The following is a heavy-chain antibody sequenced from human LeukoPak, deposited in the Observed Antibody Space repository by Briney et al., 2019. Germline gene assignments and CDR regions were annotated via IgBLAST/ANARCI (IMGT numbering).Heavy chain of an antibody. V-gene: IGHV4-30-4*08. D-gene: IGHD3-9*01. CDR1: GGTISSGAYY. Sequence: SETLSLTCSVSGGTISSGAYYWSWIRQPPGKGLEWIGYIYYSGSSYFNPSFESRVTISVDTSKNQFSLKLTSVTAADTAVYYCVRVIDDWWFDSWGQGTLVTVSS. J-gene: IGHJ5*01. CDR3: VRVIDDWWFDS. CDR2: IYYSGSS.